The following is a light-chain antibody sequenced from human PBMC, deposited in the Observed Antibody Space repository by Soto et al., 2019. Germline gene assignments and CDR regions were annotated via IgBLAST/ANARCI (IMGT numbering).Light chain of an antibody. CDR1: QSVSSY. J-gene: IGKJ1*01. CDR2: DAS. V-gene: IGKV3-11*01. Sequence: EIVLTQSPATLSLSPGERATLSCRASQSVSSYLAWYQQKPGQAPRLLLYDASNRATGIPARFSGSGSGTDFTLTISSLEPEDFAVYYCQQRSNWPGTFGQGTKVEIK. CDR3: QQRSNWPGT.